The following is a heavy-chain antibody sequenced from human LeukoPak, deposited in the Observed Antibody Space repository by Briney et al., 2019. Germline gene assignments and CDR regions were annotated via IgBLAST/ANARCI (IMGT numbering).Heavy chain of an antibody. CDR1: GFTFSSYW. CDR2: IKYDVSEI. CDR3: ARGATYNYAYALDY. Sequence: GGSLRLSCAASGFTFSSYWMSWVRQAPGKGLEWVANIKYDVSEIHYVDSVKGRFTISRDNAENSLYLQMNSLRAEDTAVYYCARGATYNYAYALDYWGQGTLVTVSS. D-gene: IGHD5-18*01. V-gene: IGHV3-7*01. J-gene: IGHJ4*02.